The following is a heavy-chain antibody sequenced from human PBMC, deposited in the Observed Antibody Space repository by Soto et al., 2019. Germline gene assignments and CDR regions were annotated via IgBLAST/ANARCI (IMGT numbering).Heavy chain of an antibody. CDR2: IIPVFGTP. CDR3: ARGDATKIVVTTYYGMDV. J-gene: IGHJ6*02. D-gene: IGHD3-22*01. CDR1: GGSLSNYG. Sequence: QVQLVQSGAEVKKPGSSVTVSCKAGGGSLSNYGISWVGQAPVPGLEWMGAIIPVFGTPNSAQKFPDRVTITADESTTTVYREVSSLPSANTAVYNCARGDATKIVVTTYYGMDVWGQGTTVTVS. V-gene: IGHV1-69*12.